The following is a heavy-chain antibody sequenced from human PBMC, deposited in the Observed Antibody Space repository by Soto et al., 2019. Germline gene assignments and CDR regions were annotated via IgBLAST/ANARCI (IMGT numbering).Heavy chain of an antibody. D-gene: IGHD2-2*01. CDR3: ARAQNAQRPRFDP. V-gene: IGHV1-69*13. J-gene: IGHJ5*02. CDR2: IIPIFGTA. CDR1: GGTFSSYA. Sequence: SVKVSCKASGGTFSSYAISWVRQAPGQGLEWMGGIIPIFGTANYAQKFQGRVTITADESTSTAYMELSSLRSEDTAVYYCARAQNAQRPRFDPWGQGTLVTVSS.